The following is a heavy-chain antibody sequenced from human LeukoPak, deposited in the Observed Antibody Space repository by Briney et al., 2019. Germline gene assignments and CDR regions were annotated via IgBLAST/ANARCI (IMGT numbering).Heavy chain of an antibody. Sequence: GGSLRLSCTALGFTFGDYAMNWVRQAPGKGLEWVGFIRSEGHGGTPEYATSVKGRFTISRDDSKSIAYLQMNSLKTEDTAMYYCTRDSYSVDSGYFEFDYWGRGTLVTVS. CDR1: GFTFGDYA. CDR3: TRDSYSVDSGYFEFDY. CDR2: IRSEGHGGTP. V-gene: IGHV3-49*04. J-gene: IGHJ4*02. D-gene: IGHD3-22*01.